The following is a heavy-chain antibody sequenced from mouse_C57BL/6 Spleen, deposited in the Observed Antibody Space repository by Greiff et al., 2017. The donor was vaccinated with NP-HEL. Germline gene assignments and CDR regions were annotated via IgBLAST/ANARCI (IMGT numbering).Heavy chain of an antibody. CDR2: IDPSDSYT. CDR1: GYTFTSYW. D-gene: IGHD3-3*01. Sequence: VQLQQSGAELVKPGASVKLSCKASGYTFTSYWMQWVKQRPGQGLEWIGEIDPSDSYTNYNQKFKRKATLTVDPSSSTAYMQLSSLTSEDSAVYYCARGGGDGLADGGQGTRVTV. CDR3: ARGGGDGLAD. V-gene: IGHV1-50*01. J-gene: IGHJ3*01.